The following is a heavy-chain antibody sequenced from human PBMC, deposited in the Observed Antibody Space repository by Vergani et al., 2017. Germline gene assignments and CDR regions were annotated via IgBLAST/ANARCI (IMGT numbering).Heavy chain of an antibody. CDR1: GFTFSSYA. CDR3: GKTPLSSGYGAFDI. D-gene: IGHD3-22*01. V-gene: IGHV3-23*01. CDR2: ISGSGGST. J-gene: IGHJ3*02. Sequence: EVQLLESGGALFQPGGSLRLSCAASGFTFSSYALSWVRQPPGKGLEWVSAISGSGGSTYYADSVKGRFTISRDNSKNTLYLQMNSLRAEDTAVYYCGKTPLSSGYGAFDIWGQGTMVTVSS.